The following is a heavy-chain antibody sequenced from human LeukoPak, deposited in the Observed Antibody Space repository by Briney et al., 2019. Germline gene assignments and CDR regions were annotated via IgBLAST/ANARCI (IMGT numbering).Heavy chain of an antibody. CDR3: ARVGGIAVAGTRNYYMDV. Sequence: SQTLSLTCAISGDSVSSNSAAWNWIRQSPSRGLEWLGRTYYRSKWYNDYAVSVKSRITINPDTSKNQFSLQLNSVTPEDTAVYYCARVGGIAVAGTRNYYMDVWGKGTTVTVSS. V-gene: IGHV6-1*01. D-gene: IGHD6-19*01. CDR2: TYYRSKWYN. J-gene: IGHJ6*03. CDR1: GDSVSSNSAA.